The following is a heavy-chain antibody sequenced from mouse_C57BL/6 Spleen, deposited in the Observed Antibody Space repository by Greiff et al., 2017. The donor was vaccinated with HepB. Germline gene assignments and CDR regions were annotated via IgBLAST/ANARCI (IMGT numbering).Heavy chain of an antibody. Sequence: EVMLVESGGDLVKPGGSLKLSCAASGFTFSSYGMSWVRQTPDKRLEWVATISSGGSYTYYPDSVKGRFTISRDNAKNTLYLQMSSLKSEDTAMYYCARRGDGYYVDAMDYWGQGTSVTVSS. CDR3: ARRGDGYYVDAMDY. CDR1: GFTFSSYG. V-gene: IGHV5-6*02. D-gene: IGHD2-3*01. CDR2: ISSGGSYT. J-gene: IGHJ4*01.